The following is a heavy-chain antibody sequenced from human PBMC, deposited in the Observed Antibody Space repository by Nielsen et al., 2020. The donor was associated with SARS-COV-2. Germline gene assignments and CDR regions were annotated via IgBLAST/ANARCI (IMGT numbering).Heavy chain of an antibody. Sequence: GESLKISCAASGFTFSDYCMSWIRQAPGKGLEWVSYISSSRSYTNYADSVKGRFTISRDNAKNSLYLQMNSLRAEDTAVYYCARGGLGDWQWLVRYWGQGTLVTVSS. CDR3: ARGGLGDWQWLVRY. CDR2: ISSSRSYT. CDR1: GFTFSDYC. V-gene: IGHV3-11*05. D-gene: IGHD6-19*01. J-gene: IGHJ4*02.